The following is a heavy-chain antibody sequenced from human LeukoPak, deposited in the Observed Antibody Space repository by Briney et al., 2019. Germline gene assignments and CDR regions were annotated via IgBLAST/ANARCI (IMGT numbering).Heavy chain of an antibody. D-gene: IGHD7-27*01. V-gene: IGHV4-59*11. J-gene: IGHJ6*03. Sequence: SETLSLTCIVSGGSIRSHYWSWIRQPPGKPLEWIGYMCYSGLTNSNPPLKSRVTLSIDKSRNQFSLNLRSLTAADTAVYYCARGPSEQFLGYYMDVWGKGTTVIVSS. CDR3: ARGPSEQFLGYYMDV. CDR1: GGSIRSHY. CDR2: MCYSGLT.